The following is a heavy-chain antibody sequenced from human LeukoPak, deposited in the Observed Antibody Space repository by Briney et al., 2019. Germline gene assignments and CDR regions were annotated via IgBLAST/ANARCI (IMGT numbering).Heavy chain of an antibody. CDR1: GGPISSYY. CDR2: IYYSGST. V-gene: IGHV4-59*01. J-gene: IGHJ4*02. CDR3: ARAMVRGVIVFDY. D-gene: IGHD3-10*01. Sequence: SETLSLTCTVSGGPISSYYWSWIRQPPGKGLEWIGYIYYSGSTNYNPSLKSRVTISVDASKNQFSLKLSSVTAADTAVYYCARAMVRGVIVFDYWGQGTLVTVSS.